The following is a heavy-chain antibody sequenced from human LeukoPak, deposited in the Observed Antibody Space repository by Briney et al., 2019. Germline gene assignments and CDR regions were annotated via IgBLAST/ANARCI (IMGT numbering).Heavy chain of an antibody. CDR3: ARAGPAWVYDSYYYYGMDV. D-gene: IGHD2-8*01. Sequence: PGGSLRLSCAASGFTFSSYSMNWVRQAPGKGLEWVSSISSSSSSYIYYADSVKGRFTISRDNAKNSLYLQMNSLRAEDTAVYYCARAGPAWVYDSYYYYGMDVWGQGTTVTVSS. J-gene: IGHJ6*02. V-gene: IGHV3-21*01. CDR2: ISSSSSSYI. CDR1: GFTFSSYS.